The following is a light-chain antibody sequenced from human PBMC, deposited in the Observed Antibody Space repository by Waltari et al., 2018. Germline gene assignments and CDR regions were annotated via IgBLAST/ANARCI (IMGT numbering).Light chain of an antibody. Sequence: YELTQPPSVSVSPGPTASITCPGDKLGDKFVCWYQQKPGQSPLLVFYEDTRRPSGVPERFSGSNSGNTATLTISGTQAVDEADYYCQAWDTFVVFGGGTKLTVL. J-gene: IGLJ2*01. CDR2: EDT. V-gene: IGLV3-1*01. CDR3: QAWDTFVV. CDR1: KLGDKF.